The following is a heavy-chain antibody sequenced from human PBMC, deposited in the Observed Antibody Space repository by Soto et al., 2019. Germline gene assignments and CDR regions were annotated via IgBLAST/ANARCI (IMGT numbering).Heavy chain of an antibody. J-gene: IGHJ4*02. V-gene: IGHV3-11*06. CDR2: ISSSSSYT. D-gene: IGHD1-26*01. Sequence: GGSLRLSCAASGFTFSDYYMSWIRQAPGKGLEWVSYISSSSSYTNYADSVKGRFTISRDNAKNSLYLQMNSLRAEDTAVYYCARRYSGSYEEYYFDYWGQGTLVTVSS. CDR1: GFTFSDYY. CDR3: ARRYSGSYEEYYFDY.